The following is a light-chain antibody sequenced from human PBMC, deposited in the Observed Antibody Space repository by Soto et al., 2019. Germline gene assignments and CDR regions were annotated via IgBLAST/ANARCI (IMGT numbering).Light chain of an antibody. J-gene: IGKJ3*01. V-gene: IGKV3-20*01. CDR2: GAS. CDR3: QQYGRSPGLLT. Sequence: EIVLTQSPGILSLSPGERASLSCGASQSISSSFLAWYQQKPGQAPRLLIYGASSRATGIPDRFSGTGSETDFTLTISRLEPEDFAVYYCQQYGRSPGLLTFGPGTKVDIK. CDR1: QSISSSF.